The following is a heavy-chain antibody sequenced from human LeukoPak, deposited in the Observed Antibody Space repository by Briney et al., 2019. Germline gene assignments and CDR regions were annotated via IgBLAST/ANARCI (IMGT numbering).Heavy chain of an antibody. CDR1: GYTFTSYG. D-gene: IGHD2-21*02. J-gene: IGHJ4*02. Sequence: SVKVSCKASGYTFTSYGISWVRQAPGQGLGWMGRIIPIFGTANYAQKFQGRVTITTDESTSTAYMELSSLRSEDTAVYYCASPGGSCGGDCYSGDYWGQGTLVTVSS. CDR2: IIPIFGTA. CDR3: ASPGGSCGGDCYSGDY. V-gene: IGHV1-69*05.